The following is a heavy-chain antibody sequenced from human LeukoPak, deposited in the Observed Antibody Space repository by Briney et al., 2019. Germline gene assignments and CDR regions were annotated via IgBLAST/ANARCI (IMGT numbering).Heavy chain of an antibody. Sequence: PGGSLRLSCAASGFIFSGSSMHWVRQAPGKGLEWVCFIRFDATNKYYADSVKGRFTISRDNSKNTLYLQMNSLRAEDTAVYYCARDLKYYGSGSYWSEYFQHWGQGTLVTVSS. CDR1: GFIFSGSS. CDR2: IRFDATNK. V-gene: IGHV3-30*02. J-gene: IGHJ1*01. D-gene: IGHD3-10*01. CDR3: ARDLKYYGSGSYWSEYFQH.